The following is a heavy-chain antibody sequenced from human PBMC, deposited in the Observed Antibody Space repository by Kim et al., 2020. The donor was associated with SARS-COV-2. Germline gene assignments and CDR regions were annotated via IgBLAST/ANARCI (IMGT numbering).Heavy chain of an antibody. CDR1: GGSISSGGSY. D-gene: IGHD3-10*01. Sequence: SETLSLTCTVSGGSISSGGSYWTWIRQRPGMGLEWIGYIDSSGSPYYRPSLKSRLTISLDTSEKKVSLMMTSVTVADTAVNYCARDGKFGELGIFAIWG. CDR3: ARDGKFGELGIFAI. J-gene: IGHJ3*02. V-gene: IGHV4-31*03. CDR2: IDSSGSP.